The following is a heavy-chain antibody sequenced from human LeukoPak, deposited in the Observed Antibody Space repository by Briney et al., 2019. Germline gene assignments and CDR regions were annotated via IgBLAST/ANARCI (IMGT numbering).Heavy chain of an antibody. Sequence: ASLKVSCKASGYTFTDDYIHWVRQAPGQGLEWMGWINVNSGGTNYAQKFYARVTMTRDTSIGTAYMELSRLRSDDTAVFYCARSPHILTGENFDFWGQGTLVTVSS. D-gene: IGHD3-9*01. V-gene: IGHV1-2*02. J-gene: IGHJ4*02. CDR3: ARSPHILTGENFDF. CDR2: INVNSGGT. CDR1: GYTFTDDY.